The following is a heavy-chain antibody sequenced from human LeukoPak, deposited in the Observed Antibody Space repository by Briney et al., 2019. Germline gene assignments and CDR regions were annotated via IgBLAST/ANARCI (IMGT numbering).Heavy chain of an antibody. CDR3: ARDDYDFWSGYSQSFFDY. CDR2: ISAYNGNT. V-gene: IGHV1-18*01. Sequence: GASVKVSCKASGYTFTSYGISWVRQAPGQGLEWTGWISAYNGNTNYAQKLQGRVTMTTDTSTSTAYMELRSLRSDDTAVYYCARDDYDFWSGYSQSFFDYWGQGTLVTVSS. D-gene: IGHD3-3*01. J-gene: IGHJ4*02. CDR1: GYTFTSYG.